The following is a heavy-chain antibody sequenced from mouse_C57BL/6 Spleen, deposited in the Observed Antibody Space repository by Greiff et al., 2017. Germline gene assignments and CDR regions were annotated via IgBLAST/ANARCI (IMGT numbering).Heavy chain of an antibody. D-gene: IGHD2-4*01. J-gene: IGHJ3*01. CDR3: ARLEGLRSFAY. V-gene: IGHV1-69*01. CDR2: IDPSDSYT. Sequence: QVQLQQPGAELVMPGASVKLSCKASGYTFTSYWMHWVKQRPGQGLEWIGEIDPSDSYTNYNQKFKGKSTLTVDKSSSTAYMQLSSLTSEDSAVDYCARLEGLRSFAYWGQGTLVTVSA. CDR1: GYTFTSYW.